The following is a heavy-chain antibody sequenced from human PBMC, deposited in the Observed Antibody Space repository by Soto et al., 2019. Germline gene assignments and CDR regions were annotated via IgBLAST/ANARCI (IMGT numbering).Heavy chain of an antibody. V-gene: IGHV1-3*01. J-gene: IGHJ4*02. CDR2: INAGNGNT. Sequence: GASVKVSCKASGYTFTSYAMHWVRQAPGQRLEWMGWINAGNGNTKYSQKFQGRVTITRDTSASTAYMELSSLRSEDTAAYYCARSIVVVTALDYWGQGTLVTVS. D-gene: IGHD2-21*02. CDR3: ARSIVVVTALDY. CDR1: GYTFTSYA.